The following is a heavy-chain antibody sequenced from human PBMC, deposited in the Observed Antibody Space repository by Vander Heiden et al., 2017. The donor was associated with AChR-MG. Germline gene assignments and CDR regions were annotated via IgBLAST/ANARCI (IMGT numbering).Heavy chain of an antibody. CDR3: ARDRENYYDSSGSFDY. D-gene: IGHD3-22*01. CDR2: ISYDGSNK. J-gene: IGHJ4*02. Sequence: QVQLVESGGAVVHPGRSLRLSCAASGFTFRSYAMHWVRQAPGKGLEWVAVISYDGSNKYYADSVKGRFTISRDNSKNTLYLQMNSLRAEDTAVYYCARDRENYYDSSGSFDYWGQGTLVTVSS. V-gene: IGHV3-30-3*01. CDR1: GFTFRSYA.